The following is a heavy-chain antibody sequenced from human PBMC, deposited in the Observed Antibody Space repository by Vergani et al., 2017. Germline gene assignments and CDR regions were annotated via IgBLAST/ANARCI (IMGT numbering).Heavy chain of an antibody. D-gene: IGHD6-6*01. CDR1: GGSISSYY. V-gene: IGHV4-59*01. CDR3: ARGLVAIAALAVPFNWFDP. Sequence: QVQLQESGPGLVKPSETLSLTCTVSGGSISSYYWSWIRQPPGKGLEWIGYIYYSGSTNYNPSLKSRVTISVDTSKNQFSLKLSSVTAADTAVYYCARGLVAIAALAVPFNWFDPWGQGTLVTVSS. J-gene: IGHJ5*02. CDR2: IYYSGST.